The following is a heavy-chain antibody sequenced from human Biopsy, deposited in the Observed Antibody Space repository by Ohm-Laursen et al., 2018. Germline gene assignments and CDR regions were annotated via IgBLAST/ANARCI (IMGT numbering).Heavy chain of an antibody. CDR1: GASVKTSGYF. Sequence: TLSLTCSVPGASVKTSGYFWAWIRQRPGKGLEWIGYISYNERTNYNPSLTSRLAISFDTSNNRISLQLRSVSVADTAVYYCVREPKTGTAEAWYFDLWGRGSPVTAPS. V-gene: IGHV4-31*03. J-gene: IGHJ2*01. CDR3: VREPKTGTAEAWYFDL. D-gene: IGHD3-9*01. CDR2: ISYNERT.